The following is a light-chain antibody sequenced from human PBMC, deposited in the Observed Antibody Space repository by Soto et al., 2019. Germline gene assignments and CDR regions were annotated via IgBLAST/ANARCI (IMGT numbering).Light chain of an antibody. CDR3: CSYGGSYVA. CDR2: HVS. J-gene: IGLJ3*02. CDR1: SGDVGGYDF. Sequence: QSVLTQPRSVSGSPGQSVTIFCTGTSGDVGGYDFVSWYQQNPGKAPSLMIFHVSQRPSGVPDRFSGSKSGNTASLTISGLQAEDEADYYCCSYGGSYVAFGGGTKLTVL. V-gene: IGLV2-11*01.